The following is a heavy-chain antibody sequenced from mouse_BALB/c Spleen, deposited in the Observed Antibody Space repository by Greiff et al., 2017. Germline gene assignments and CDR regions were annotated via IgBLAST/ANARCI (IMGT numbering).Heavy chain of an antibody. J-gene: IGHJ4*01. CDR1: GFTFSDYY. CDR2: ISDGGSYT. CDR3: ARATVVYYYAMDY. V-gene: IGHV5-4*02. Sequence: EVMLVESGGGLVKPGGSLKLSCAASGFTFSDYYMYWVRQTPEKRQEWVATISDGGSYTYYPDSVKGRFTISRDNAKNNLYLQMSSLKSEDTAMYYCARATVVYYYAMDYWGQGTSVTVSS. D-gene: IGHD1-1*01.